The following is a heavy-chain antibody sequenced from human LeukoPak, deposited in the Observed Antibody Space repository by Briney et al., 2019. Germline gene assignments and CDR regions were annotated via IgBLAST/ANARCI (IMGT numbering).Heavy chain of an antibody. J-gene: IGHJ5*02. CDR2: INPSGGST. D-gene: IGHD6-13*01. V-gene: IGHV1-46*01. Sequence: ASVKVSCKASGYTFTSYYMHWVRQAPGQGLEWMGIINPSGGSTSYAQKFQGRVTMTRGTSTSTVHMELSSLRSEDTAVYYCAGGRQLVSPLHHWGQGTLVTVSS. CDR1: GYTFTSYY. CDR3: AGGRQLVSPLHH.